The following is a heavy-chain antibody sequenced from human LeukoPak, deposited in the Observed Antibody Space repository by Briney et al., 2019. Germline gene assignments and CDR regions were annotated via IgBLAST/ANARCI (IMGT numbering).Heavy chain of an antibody. CDR3: ARESGCYDSSGYSRRYFDY. J-gene: IGHJ4*02. CDR1: GYTFTGYY. V-gene: IGHV1-2*02. D-gene: IGHD3-22*01. CDR2: INPNSGGT. Sequence: ASVKVSCKASGYTFTGYYMHWVRQAPGQGLEWMGWINPNSGGTNYAQKFQGRVTMTRDTSISTAYMELSRLRSDDTAVYYCARESGCYDSSGYSRRYFDYWGQGTLVTVSS.